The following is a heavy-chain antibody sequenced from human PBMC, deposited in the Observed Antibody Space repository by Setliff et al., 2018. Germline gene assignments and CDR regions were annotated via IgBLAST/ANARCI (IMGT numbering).Heavy chain of an antibody. CDR1: GLSVSTSGVG. D-gene: IGHD3-22*01. CDR3: ARTRDDPYYFDSRGYYYDAFDI. Sequence: SGPTLVNPTQTLTLTCTFSGLSVSTSGVGVGWIRQPPVKALEWLALIYWDDDKRYSPSLKSRLTITKDTSKNQVVLRMTNMDSVDTATYYCARTRDDPYYFDSRGYYYDAFDIWGQGTLVTVSS. V-gene: IGHV2-5*02. CDR2: IYWDDDK. J-gene: IGHJ3*02.